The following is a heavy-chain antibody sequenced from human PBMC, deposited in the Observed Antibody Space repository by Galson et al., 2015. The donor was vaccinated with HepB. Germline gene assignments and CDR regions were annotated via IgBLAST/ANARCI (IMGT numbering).Heavy chain of an antibody. J-gene: IGHJ5*02. CDR1: GGTFSSYT. CDR2: IIPILGIA. Sequence: SVKVSCKASGGTFSSYTISWVRQAPGQGLGWMGRIIPILGIANYAQKFQGRVTITADKSTSTAYMELSSLRSEDTAVYYCAREATPRFLEMNWFDPWGQGTLVTASS. D-gene: IGHD3-3*01. V-gene: IGHV1-69*04. CDR3: AREATPRFLEMNWFDP.